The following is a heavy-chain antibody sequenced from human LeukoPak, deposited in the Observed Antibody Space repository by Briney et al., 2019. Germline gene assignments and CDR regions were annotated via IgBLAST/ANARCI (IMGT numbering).Heavy chain of an antibody. J-gene: IGHJ6*03. V-gene: IGHV3-15*01. CDR3: TTGYYFIDV. CDR1: GFTFSGFA. Sequence: PGGSLRLSCAASGFTFSGFAMSWVRQAPGKGLEWVGRIKRKTDGGTTDYAAPVKGRFTISRDDSKNTLYLQMNSLETEDAAVYYCTTGYYFIDVWGKGTTVTVSS. CDR2: IKRKTDGGTT.